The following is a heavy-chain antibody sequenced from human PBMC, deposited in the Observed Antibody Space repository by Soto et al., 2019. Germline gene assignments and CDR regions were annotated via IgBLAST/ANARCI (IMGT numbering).Heavy chain of an antibody. CDR3: ARGGALRYLDWLDPT. Sequence: ASVKVSCKDSGNPLTGDYMHGVLQAPGQALDWXGWINPNTWGINNAQKLESRGNMTSDTSIRTDYIELSRMRSDDTAVYYCARGGALRYLDWLDPTWGQGTLVTVS. D-gene: IGHD3-9*01. J-gene: IGHJ5*02. V-gene: IGHV1-2*02. CDR2: INPNTWGI. CDR1: GNPLTGDY.